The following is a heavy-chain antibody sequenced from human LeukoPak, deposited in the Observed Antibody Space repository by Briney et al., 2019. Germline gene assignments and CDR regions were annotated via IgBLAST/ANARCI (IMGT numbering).Heavy chain of an antibody. J-gene: IGHJ4*02. CDR1: GGTFSSYV. Sequence: SVKVSCKASGGTFSSYVISWVRQAPGQGLEWMGRIIPILGIANYAQKFQGRVTITADKSTSTAYMELSSLRSEDTAVYYCARDGPLQCSGGSCYSGVSDYWGQGTLVTVSS. V-gene: IGHV1-69*04. CDR2: IIPILGIA. CDR3: ARDGPLQCSGGSCYSGVSDY. D-gene: IGHD2-15*01.